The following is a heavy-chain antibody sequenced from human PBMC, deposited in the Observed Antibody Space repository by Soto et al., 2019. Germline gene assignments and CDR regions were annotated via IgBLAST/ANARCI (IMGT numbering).Heavy chain of an antibody. V-gene: IGHV1-8*01. CDR3: AITHLRCGEHHY. CDR1: GYTFTSYD. J-gene: IGHJ4*02. CDR2: MNPNSGNT. D-gene: IGHD3-10*01. Sequence: QVQLVQSGAEVKKPGASVKVSCKASGYTFTSYDSNWVRQATGQVLEWMGWMNPNSGNTCYAQKFQGRVTMTRNTSISTAYMELSSMRSEDTAVYYCAITHLRCGEHHYWGQGSLVTVSS.